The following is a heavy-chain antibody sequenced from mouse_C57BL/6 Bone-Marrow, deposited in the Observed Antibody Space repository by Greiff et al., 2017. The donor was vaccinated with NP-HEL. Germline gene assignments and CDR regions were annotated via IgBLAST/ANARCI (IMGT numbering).Heavy chain of an antibody. Sequence: QVTLKVSGPGILQSSQTLSLTCSFSGFSLSTSGMGVSWIRQPSGKGLEWLAHIYWDDDKRYNPSLKSRLTISKDTSRNQVFLKITSVDTADTATYYCARTFLYDYGTKSYWYFDVWGTGTTVTVSS. CDR2: IYWDDDK. CDR1: GFSLSTSGMG. J-gene: IGHJ1*03. D-gene: IGHD1-1*01. CDR3: ARTFLYDYGTKSYWYFDV. V-gene: IGHV8-12*01.